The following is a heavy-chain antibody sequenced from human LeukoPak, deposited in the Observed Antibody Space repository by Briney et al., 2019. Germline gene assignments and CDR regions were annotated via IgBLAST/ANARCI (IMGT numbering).Heavy chain of an antibody. CDR3: AELGITMIGGV. V-gene: IGHV3-48*03. J-gene: IGHJ6*04. Sequence: QSGGSLRLSCAASGLTFGDYEMNWVRQAPGKGPEWLSYISSGGDTIHYADSVKGRFTISRDNAKNSLYLQMNSLRAEDTAVYYCAELGITMIGGVWGKGTTVTISS. CDR2: ISSGGDTI. D-gene: IGHD3-10*02. CDR1: GLTFGDYE.